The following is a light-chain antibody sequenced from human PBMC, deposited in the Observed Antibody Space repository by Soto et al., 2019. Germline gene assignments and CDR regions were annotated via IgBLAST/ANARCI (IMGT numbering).Light chain of an antibody. CDR3: LEHSLYPLLT. J-gene: IGKJ4*01. V-gene: IGKV1-5*01. Sequence: DIQMTQSPSSLSASVGDRVTITCRASQSISSWLAWYQQKPGKAPKLLIYDASSLESGVPSRFSGSGSGTEFTLTINSLQPEDFATYYCLEHSLYPLLTFGGGTKVDIK. CDR2: DAS. CDR1: QSISSW.